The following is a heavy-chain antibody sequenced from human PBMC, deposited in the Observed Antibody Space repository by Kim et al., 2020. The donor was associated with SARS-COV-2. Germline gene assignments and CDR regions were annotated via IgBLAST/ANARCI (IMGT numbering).Heavy chain of an antibody. CDR3: ARNGAVGATQYYYYYGMDV. J-gene: IGHJ6*02. CDR1: GGSISSSSYY. D-gene: IGHD1-26*01. Sequence: SETLSLTCTVSGGSISSSSYYWGWIRQPPGKGLEWIGSIYYSGSTYYNPSLKSRVTISVDTSKNQFSLKLSSVTAADTAVYYCARNGAVGATQYYYYYGMDVWGQGTTVTVSS. V-gene: IGHV4-39*01. CDR2: IYYSGST.